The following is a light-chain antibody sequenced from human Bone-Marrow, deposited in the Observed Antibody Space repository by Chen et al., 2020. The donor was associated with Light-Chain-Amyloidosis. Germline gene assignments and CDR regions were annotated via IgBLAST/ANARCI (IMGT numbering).Light chain of an antibody. CDR3: QAWASNPGV. V-gene: IGLV3-1*01. J-gene: IGLJ1*01. CDR1: RLGDKF. CDR2: QHK. Sequence: SYELTQPPSVSVSPGQTARIACFGDRLGDKFVSWYQQKPGQSPVLVLYQHKRRPSGIPERFSRSNSGNTATLTIRGTQAVDEADYYCQAWASNPGVFGTGTRVTVL.